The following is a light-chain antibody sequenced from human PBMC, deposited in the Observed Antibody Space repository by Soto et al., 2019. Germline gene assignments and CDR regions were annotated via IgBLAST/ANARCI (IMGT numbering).Light chain of an antibody. V-gene: IGKV1-9*01. CDR1: QDITSY. CDR2: GAS. CDR3: QQTCAYPST. Sequence: DIQMTQSPSTLSGSVGDRVTITCRASQDITSYLAWYQQKPGKAPNLLIYGASTLQSGVPSRFSGSGSGTDFTLTISSLQAEDFASYYCQQTCAYPSTFGGGTKVDIK. J-gene: IGKJ4*01.